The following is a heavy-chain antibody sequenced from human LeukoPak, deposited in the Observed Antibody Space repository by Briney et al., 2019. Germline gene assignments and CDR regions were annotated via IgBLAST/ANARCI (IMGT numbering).Heavy chain of an antibody. CDR1: GFTFSSYG. D-gene: IGHD3-10*01. CDR2: IWYDGSNK. V-gene: IGHV3-33*01. CDR3: ARDRVYYYGSGRSYYMDV. Sequence: GGSLRLSCAASGFTFSSYGMRWVRQAPGKGLEWVAVIWYDGSNKYYADSVKGRFTISRDNSKNTLYLQMNSLRAEDTAVYYCARDRVYYYGSGRSYYMDVWGKGTTVTVSS. J-gene: IGHJ6*03.